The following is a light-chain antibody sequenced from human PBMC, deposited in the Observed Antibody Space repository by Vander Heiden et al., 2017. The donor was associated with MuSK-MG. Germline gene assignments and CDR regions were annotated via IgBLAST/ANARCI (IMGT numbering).Light chain of an antibody. J-gene: IGKJ4*01. CDR3: QQRNYGHRSLT. Sequence: ELVLTQSPATLSLSPGERATLSCRASQSVSSYLAWYQQKPGQAPRLLIYDASNRATGITARFSGSGYGTDFTLTISSLEPEDFAVYYCQQRNYGHRSLTFGGGTKVEIK. CDR1: QSVSSY. CDR2: DAS. V-gene: IGKV3-11*01.